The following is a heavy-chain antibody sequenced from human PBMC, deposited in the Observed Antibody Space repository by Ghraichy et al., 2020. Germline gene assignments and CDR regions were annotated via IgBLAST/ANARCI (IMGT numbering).Heavy chain of an antibody. CDR1: GGSINSGDYY. J-gene: IGHJ4*02. V-gene: IGHV4-31*03. CDR2: LSSSGGP. Sequence: SETLSLTCTVSGGSINSGDYYWSWIRQHTGEGLEWIGFLSSSGGPYYSPSLKSRVTISLDTPNNQFSLKLSSVNAAYTAIYYCVSKRRGSGAVDYWGQGILVNLPS. CDR3: VSKRRGSGAVDY. D-gene: IGHD3-10*01.